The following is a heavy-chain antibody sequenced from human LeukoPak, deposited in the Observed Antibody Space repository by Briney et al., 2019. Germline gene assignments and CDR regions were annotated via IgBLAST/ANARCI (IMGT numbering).Heavy chain of an antibody. CDR2: ISDSGDTT. J-gene: IGHJ4*02. D-gene: IGHD3-3*01. Sequence: GGSLRLSCAVSGFTFNLYAMAWVRQAPGEGLEWVSSISDSGDTTYYADSVKGRFTISRDNSKNTLYLQMNSLRADDTAIYFCAKGQKHDFWSGHPHIYFDYWGQGARVTVSS. CDR3: AKGQKHDFWSGHPHIYFDY. V-gene: IGHV3-23*01. CDR1: GFTFNLYA.